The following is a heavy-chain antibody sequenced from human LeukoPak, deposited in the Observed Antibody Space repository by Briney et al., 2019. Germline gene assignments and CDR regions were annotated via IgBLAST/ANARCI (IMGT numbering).Heavy chain of an antibody. J-gene: IGHJ6*03. V-gene: IGHV7-4-1*02. Sequence: GASVKVSCKASGYTFTSYAMNWVRQAPGQGLEWMGWINTNTGNPTYAQGFTGRFVFSLDTSVSTAYLQISSLKAEDTAVYYCARGVRDNYYYYMDVWGKGTTVTVSS. CDR2: INTNTGNP. D-gene: IGHD3-10*01. CDR3: ARGVRDNYYYYMDV. CDR1: GYTFTSYA.